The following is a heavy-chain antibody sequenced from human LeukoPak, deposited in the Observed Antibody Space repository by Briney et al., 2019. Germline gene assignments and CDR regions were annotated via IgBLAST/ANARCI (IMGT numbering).Heavy chain of an antibody. CDR1: GYTFTGYY. J-gene: IGHJ3*02. V-gene: IGHV1-2*02. Sequence: ASVKVSCKASGYTFTGYYMHWVRQAPGQGLEWMGWINPNSGGTNYAQKFQGRVTMTRVTSISTAYMELSRLRSDDTAVYYCARARRRGSYYGAFDIWGQGTMVTVSS. D-gene: IGHD1-26*01. CDR2: INPNSGGT. CDR3: ARARRRGSYYGAFDI.